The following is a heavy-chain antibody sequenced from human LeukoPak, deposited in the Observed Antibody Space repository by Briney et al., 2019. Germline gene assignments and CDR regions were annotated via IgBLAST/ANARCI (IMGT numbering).Heavy chain of an antibody. V-gene: IGHV3-9*01. CDR2: ISWNSGSI. CDR1: GFTFSNYW. D-gene: IGHD6-19*01. CDR3: AKDRGIAVAGTGIDY. Sequence: GGSLRLSCAASGFTFSNYWMHWVRQAPGKGLEWVSGISWNSGSIGYADSVKGRFTISRDNAKNSLYLQMNSLRAEDTALYYCAKDRGIAVAGTGIDYWGQGTLVTVSS. J-gene: IGHJ4*02.